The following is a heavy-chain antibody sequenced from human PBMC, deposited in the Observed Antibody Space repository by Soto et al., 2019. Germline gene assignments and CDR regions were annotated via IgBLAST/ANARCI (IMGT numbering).Heavy chain of an antibody. CDR2: INHSGST. J-gene: IGHJ4*02. D-gene: IGHD5-12*01. CDR1: GGSISSGGYY. V-gene: IGHV4-39*07. Sequence: SETLSLTCTVSGGSISSGGYYWSWIRQPPGKGLEWIGEINHSGSTNYNPSLKSRVTISVDTSMNQFSLKLSSVTAADTAVYYCASYPQPGYSGYGYFDYWGQGTLVTVSS. CDR3: ASYPQPGYSGYGYFDY.